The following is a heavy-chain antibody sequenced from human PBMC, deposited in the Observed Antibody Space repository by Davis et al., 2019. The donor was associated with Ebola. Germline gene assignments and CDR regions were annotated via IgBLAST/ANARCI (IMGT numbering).Heavy chain of an antibody. CDR3: ARRRIAAAPYYYYGMDV. V-gene: IGHV5-51*01. D-gene: IGHD6-13*01. J-gene: IGHJ6*02. CDR1: GSSFTSYW. CDR2: IYPGDSDT. Sequence: GESLKISCKDSGSSFTSYWIGWVRQMPGKGLECMGIIYPGDSDTRYSPSFQGQVTISADKSISTAYLQWSSLKASDTAMYYCARRRIAAAPYYYYGMDVWGQGTTVTVSS.